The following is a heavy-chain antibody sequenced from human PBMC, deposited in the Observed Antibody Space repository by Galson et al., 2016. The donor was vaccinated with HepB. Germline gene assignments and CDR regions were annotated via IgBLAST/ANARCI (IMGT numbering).Heavy chain of an antibody. D-gene: IGHD4-17*01. V-gene: IGHV3-49*03. CDR1: SSTFGDYA. CDR2: IRNRAYGGST. J-gene: IGHJ4*02. CDR3: TRQRDFGGYTFDY. Sequence: SLRLSCAASSSTFGDYAMSWFRQAPGKGLEWVGFIRNRAYGGSTEYAASAKGRFTSSRDDSQRIAYLQMNSLKTEDTAVYYCTRQRDFGGYTFDYWGQGTLVTVSS.